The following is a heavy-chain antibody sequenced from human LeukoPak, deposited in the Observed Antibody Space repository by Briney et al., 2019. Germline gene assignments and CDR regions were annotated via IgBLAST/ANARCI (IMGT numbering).Heavy chain of an antibody. Sequence: PSETLSLTCTVSGGSISSGDYYWSWIRQPPGKGLEWIGYIYYSGSTYYNPSLKSRVTKSVDTSKNQFSLKLSSVTAADTAVYYCARATYYYDSSGYYLYFDYWGQGTLVTVSS. CDR3: ARATYYYDSSGYYLYFDY. CDR1: GGSISSGDYY. CDR2: IYYSGST. D-gene: IGHD3-22*01. J-gene: IGHJ4*02. V-gene: IGHV4-30-4*01.